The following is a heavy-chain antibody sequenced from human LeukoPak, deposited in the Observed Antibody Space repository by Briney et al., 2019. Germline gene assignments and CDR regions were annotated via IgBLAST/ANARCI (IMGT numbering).Heavy chain of an antibody. CDR1: GGSISSFAYY. Sequence: SETLSLTCTVSGGSISSFAYYWGWVRQPPVKGLEWIGSIYDDGSTYYNPSLKSRVTISVDTSRNQFSLKLTSVTAADTAVYYCARHLCTTSTTCYTAFDIWDQGTMVTVSS. V-gene: IGHV4-39*01. CDR2: IYDDGST. CDR3: ARHLCTTSTTCYTAFDI. D-gene: IGHD2-2*02. J-gene: IGHJ3*02.